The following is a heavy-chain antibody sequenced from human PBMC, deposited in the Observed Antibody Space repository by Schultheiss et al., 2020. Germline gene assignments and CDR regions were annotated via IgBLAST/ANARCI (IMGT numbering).Heavy chain of an antibody. CDR3: ARTEQSTVTSDY. J-gene: IGHJ4*02. V-gene: IGHV4-30-2*01. CDR2: IYHSGST. CDR1: GGSISSGGYS. Sequence: SETLSLTCAVSGGSISSGGYSWSWIRQPPGKGLEWIGYIYHSGSTYYNPSLKSRVTISVDRSKNQFSLKLSSVTAADTAVYYCARTEQSTVTSDYWGQGTLATVAS. D-gene: IGHD4-17*01.